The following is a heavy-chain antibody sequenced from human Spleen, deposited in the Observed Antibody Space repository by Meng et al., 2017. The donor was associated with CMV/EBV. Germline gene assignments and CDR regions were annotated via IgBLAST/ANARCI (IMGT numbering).Heavy chain of an antibody. CDR3: ASRRGYSYGSYNY. Sequence: QVQQVHPVAEGKKPGSSVKVSCKASGGTFSSYAISWVRQAPGQGLEWMGGIIPIFGTANYAQKFQGRVTITADESTSTAYMELSSLRSEDTAVYYCASRRGYSYGSYNYWGQGTLVTVSS. CDR2: IIPIFGTA. V-gene: IGHV1-69*12. CDR1: GGTFSSYA. J-gene: IGHJ4*02. D-gene: IGHD5-18*01.